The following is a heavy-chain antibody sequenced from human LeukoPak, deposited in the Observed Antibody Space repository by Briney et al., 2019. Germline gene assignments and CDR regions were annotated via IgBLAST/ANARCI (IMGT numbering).Heavy chain of an antibody. CDR2: IYTSGST. D-gene: IGHD5-18*01. V-gene: IGHV4-4*09. Sequence: SETLSLTCTVSGGSISSYYWSWIRQPPGKGLEWIGYIYTSGSTNYNPSLKSRVTISVDTSKNQFSLKLSSVTAADTAVYYCARLMVDTASFDYWGQGTLVTVSS. J-gene: IGHJ4*02. CDR3: ARLMVDTASFDY. CDR1: GGSISSYY.